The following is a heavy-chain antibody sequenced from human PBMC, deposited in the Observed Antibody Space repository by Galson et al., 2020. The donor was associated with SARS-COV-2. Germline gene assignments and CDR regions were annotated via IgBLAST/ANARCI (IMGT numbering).Heavy chain of an antibody. V-gene: IGHV3-9*01. CDR2: ISWNSGSI. CDR1: GFTFADYA. D-gene: IGHD1-7*01. J-gene: IGHJ5*02. CDR3: AKDLNLNWFDP. Sequence: SLKISCAASGFTFADYAMHWVRQAPGKGLEWVSGISWNSGSIGYADSVKGRFTISRDNAKNSLYLQMNSLRAEDTALYYCAKDLNLNWFDPWGQGTLFTVSS.